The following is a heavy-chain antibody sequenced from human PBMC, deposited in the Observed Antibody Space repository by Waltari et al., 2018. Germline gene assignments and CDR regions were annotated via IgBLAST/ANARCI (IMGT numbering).Heavy chain of an antibody. CDR1: GYSISSGYY. Sequence: QVQLQESGPGLVKPSETLSLTCAVSGYSISSGYYWGWIRQPPGKGLEWIGSIYHSGSTYYNPSLKSRVTISVDTSKNQFSLKLSSVTAADTAVYYCARRRAGQSGYYYGMDVWGQGTTVTVSS. J-gene: IGHJ6*02. CDR2: IYHSGST. V-gene: IGHV4-38-2*01. CDR3: ARRRAGQSGYYYGMDV.